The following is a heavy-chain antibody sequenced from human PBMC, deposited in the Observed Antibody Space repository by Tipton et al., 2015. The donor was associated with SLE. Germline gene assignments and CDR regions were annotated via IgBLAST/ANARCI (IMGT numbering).Heavy chain of an antibody. CDR1: GGSISSGSYY. Sequence: TLSLTCTVSGGSISSGSYYWSWIRQPAGKGLEWIGRIYTSGSTNYNPSLKSRVTISVDTSKNQFSLKLSSVTAADTAVYYCARGYCGGDCYSLAFDIWGQGTMVTVSS. CDR3: ARGYCGGDCYSLAFDI. D-gene: IGHD2-21*01. J-gene: IGHJ3*02. V-gene: IGHV4-61*02. CDR2: IYTSGST.